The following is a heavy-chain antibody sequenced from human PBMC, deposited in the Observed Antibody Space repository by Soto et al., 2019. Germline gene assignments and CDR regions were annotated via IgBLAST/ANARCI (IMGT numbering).Heavy chain of an antibody. V-gene: IGHV4-31*03. CDR2: IYYSETT. Sequence: QVQLQESRPGRVKPSQTLSLTCTVSGGAISSGGYYWSWIRQNTGKTLEWIGYIYYSETTNYNPSLKSRLTISVDTSKNQFSLKLNSMTAADTAVYCCARDESATDAFEIWGQGTMVTVSS. J-gene: IGHJ3*02. D-gene: IGHD5-12*01. CDR1: GGAISSGGYY. CDR3: ARDESATDAFEI.